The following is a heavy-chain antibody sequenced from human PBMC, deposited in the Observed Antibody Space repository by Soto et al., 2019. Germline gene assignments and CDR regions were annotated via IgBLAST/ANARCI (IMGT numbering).Heavy chain of an antibody. D-gene: IGHD5-12*01. CDR1: GFTFSSYA. V-gene: IGHV3-23*01. Sequence: EVQLLESGGGLVQPGGSLRLSCAASGFTFSSYAMSWVRQAPGKGLEWVSAMSGSGGSTYYADSVKGRFTFSRANSKNALYLEMNSLRAEDTAVYYCAKMALPRRATGLGHFDYWGQGTLDTVSS. J-gene: IGHJ4*02. CDR3: AKMALPRRATGLGHFDY. CDR2: MSGSGGST.